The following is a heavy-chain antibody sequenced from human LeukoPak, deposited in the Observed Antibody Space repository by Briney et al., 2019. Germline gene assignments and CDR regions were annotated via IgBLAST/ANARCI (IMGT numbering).Heavy chain of an antibody. J-gene: IGHJ3*01. CDR3: ASLQPDAFDV. Sequence: SETPSLTCTVSGGSISSSSYYWGWIRQPPGKGLEWIGSIYYSGSTYYNPSLKSRVTISVDTSKNQFSLKLSSVTAADTAVYYCASLQPDAFDVWGQGTMVTVSS. CDR1: GGSISSSSYY. D-gene: IGHD1-1*01. CDR2: IYYSGST. V-gene: IGHV4-39*01.